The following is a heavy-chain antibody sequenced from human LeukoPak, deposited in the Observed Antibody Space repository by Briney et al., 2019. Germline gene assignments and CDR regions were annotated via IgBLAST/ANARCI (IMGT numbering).Heavy chain of an antibody. D-gene: IGHD2-2*02. Sequence: SETLSLTCTVSGGSISSGSYYWSWIRQPAGKGLEWIGRIYTSGSTNYNPSLKSRVTISVDTSKNQFSLKLSSVTAADTAVYYCARVIREIDCSSTSCYSNAFDIWGQGTMVTVSS. CDR3: ARVIREIDCSSTSCYSNAFDI. CDR2: IYTSGST. CDR1: GGSISSGSYY. J-gene: IGHJ3*02. V-gene: IGHV4-61*02.